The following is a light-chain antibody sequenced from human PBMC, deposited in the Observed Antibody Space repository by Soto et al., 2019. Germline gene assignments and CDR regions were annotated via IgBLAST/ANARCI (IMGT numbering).Light chain of an antibody. Sequence: DIQMTQSPSSLSAYLGDRVTITCRASQGISNYLAWYQQKPGRLPKLLLFGASTLQSGVPARFSGSGSGTGFTLTINGLLPEDVATYYCQKYYSAPFTFGRGTKVDFK. CDR1: QGISNY. CDR2: GAS. J-gene: IGKJ3*01. CDR3: QKYYSAPFT. V-gene: IGKV1-27*01.